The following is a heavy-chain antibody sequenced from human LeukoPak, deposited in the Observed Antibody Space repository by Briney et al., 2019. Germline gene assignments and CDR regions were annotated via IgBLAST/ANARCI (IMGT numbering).Heavy chain of an antibody. Sequence: SETLSLTCTVSGGSISSYYWSWIRQPPGKGLEWIGYIYYSGSTNYNPSLKSRVTISLDASKNQFSLKLSSVAAADTALYYCARAALTMGATKFEYWGQGTLVTVSS. CDR3: ARAALTMGATKFEY. J-gene: IGHJ4*02. CDR2: IYYSGST. CDR1: GGSISSYY. V-gene: IGHV4-59*01. D-gene: IGHD1-26*01.